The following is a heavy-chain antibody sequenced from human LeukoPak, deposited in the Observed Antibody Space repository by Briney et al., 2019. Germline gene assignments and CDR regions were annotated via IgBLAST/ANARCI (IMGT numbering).Heavy chain of an antibody. D-gene: IGHD2-2*01. CDR3: ARGQVPAARGYNWFDP. Sequence: SETLSLTCAVSGWSFNDYYWNWIRQPPGKGLEWIGEISARGDTNYNPSLQSRVTISVDSSKNHFSLTLTSMLAADTAIYYCARGQVPAARGYNWFDPWGQGTLVTVSS. CDR1: GWSFNDYY. CDR2: ISARGDT. J-gene: IGHJ5*02. V-gene: IGHV4-34*01.